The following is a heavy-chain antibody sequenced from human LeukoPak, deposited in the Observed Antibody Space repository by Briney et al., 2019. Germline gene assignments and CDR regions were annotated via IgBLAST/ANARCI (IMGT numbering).Heavy chain of an antibody. CDR3: ARDLHDILTGYFQY. V-gene: IGHV3-7*01. CDR2: IKQDGSEK. CDR1: GFTFSSYW. J-gene: IGHJ4*02. D-gene: IGHD3-9*01. Sequence: GGSLRLSCAASGFTFSSYWMSWVRHAPGKGLEWLANIKQDGSEKYYVDSVKGRFTSSRENAKTSLYLQMNSLRAEDTAVYYCARDLHDILTGYFQYWGQGNLVTVFS.